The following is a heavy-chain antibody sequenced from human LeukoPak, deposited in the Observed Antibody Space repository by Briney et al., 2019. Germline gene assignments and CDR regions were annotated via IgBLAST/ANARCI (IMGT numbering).Heavy chain of an antibody. V-gene: IGHV1-69*06. CDR2: IIPIFGTA. CDR1: GGTFSSYA. Sequence: ASVNVSCKASGGTFSSYAISWVRQAPGQGLEWMGGIIPIFGTANYAQKVQGRVTFTADKSTSTAYMELSSLRSEDTAVYYCARGRHYDSSGGTYFQHWGRSTLVRVS. CDR3: ARGRHYDSSGGTYFQH. D-gene: IGHD3-22*01. J-gene: IGHJ1*01.